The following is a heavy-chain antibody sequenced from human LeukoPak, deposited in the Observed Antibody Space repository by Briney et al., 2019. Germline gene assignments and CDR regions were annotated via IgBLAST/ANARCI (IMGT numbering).Heavy chain of an antibody. V-gene: IGHV3-23*01. D-gene: IGHD3-22*01. J-gene: IGHJ4*02. CDR1: GFIFSTYA. CDR2: ISGSGVTT. Sequence: PGGSLRLSCAASGFIFSTYAMSWVRQAPGKGLEWVSGISGSGVTTYNADSVKGRFTISRDNSKNTLYLQMNSLRAEDTAVYYCAKGDDSSGYYYEASLDYWGQGTLVTVSS. CDR3: AKGDDSSGYYYEASLDY.